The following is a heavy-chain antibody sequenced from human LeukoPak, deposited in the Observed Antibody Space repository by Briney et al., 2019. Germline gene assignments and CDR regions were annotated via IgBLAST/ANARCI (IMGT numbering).Heavy chain of an antibody. CDR3: ARREPTGGDYCFDY. V-gene: IGHV4-39*01. D-gene: IGHD2-21*02. CDR2: MYYRGST. CDR1: GGSISSSSSGYY. Sequence: PSETLSLTCTVSGGSISSSSSGYYWGWIRQPPGKGLEWIGNMYYRGSTYYNPSLKSRVTISIDTSKNQFSLKLSSVTAADTAVYYCARREPTGGDYCFDYWGQGILVTVSS. J-gene: IGHJ4*02.